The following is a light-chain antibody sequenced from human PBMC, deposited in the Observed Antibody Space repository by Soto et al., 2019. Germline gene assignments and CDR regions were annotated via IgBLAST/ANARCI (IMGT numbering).Light chain of an antibody. Sequence: EIVLTQSPGTLSLSPGDRATLSCRASQSVSSTYLAWYQQKPGQAPRLLIYDASSRATGIPDRFSGSGSGTDFTLTISRLEPEDFAVYYCQQSSNWPPWTFGRGTRVEI. J-gene: IGKJ1*01. V-gene: IGKV3D-20*02. CDR2: DAS. CDR3: QQSSNWPPWT. CDR1: QSVSSTY.